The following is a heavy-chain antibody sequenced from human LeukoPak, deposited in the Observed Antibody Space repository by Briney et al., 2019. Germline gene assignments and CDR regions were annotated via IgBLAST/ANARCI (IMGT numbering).Heavy chain of an antibody. CDR1: GFTFSSYA. J-gene: IGHJ4*02. D-gene: IGHD6-19*01. Sequence: GGSLRLSCAASGFTFSSYAMSWVRQAPGKGLVWVSTISGSGASTYYADSVKGRFTISRDNSKNTLYLQMNSLRAEDTAVYYCAKVGVAGPFDYWGQGTLVTVSS. V-gene: IGHV3-23*01. CDR2: ISGSGAST. CDR3: AKVGVAGPFDY.